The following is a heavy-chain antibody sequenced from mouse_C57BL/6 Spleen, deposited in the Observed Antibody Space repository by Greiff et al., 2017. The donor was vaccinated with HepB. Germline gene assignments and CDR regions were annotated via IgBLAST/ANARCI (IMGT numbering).Heavy chain of an antibody. V-gene: IGHV1-66*01. CDR1: GYSFTSYY. J-gene: IGHJ3*01. Sequence: VQLQQSGPELVKPGASVKISCKASGYSFTSYYIHWVKQRPGQGLEWIGWIYPGSGNTKYNEKFKGKATLTADTSSSTAYMQLSSLTSEDSAVYYCARSLYDGYPFAYWGQGTLVTVSA. CDR2: IYPGSGNT. CDR3: ARSLYDGYPFAY. D-gene: IGHD2-3*01.